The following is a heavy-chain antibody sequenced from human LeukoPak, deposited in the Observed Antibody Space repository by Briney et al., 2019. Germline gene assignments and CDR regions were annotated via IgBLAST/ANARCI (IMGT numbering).Heavy chain of an antibody. D-gene: IGHD1-26*01. CDR3: AKGGAAKSGSYYIDY. CDR1: GFTFSSYA. V-gene: IGHV3-23*01. Sequence: PGGSLRLSCAASGFTFSSYAMSWVRQAPGKGLEWVSAISGSGGSTYHADSVKGRFTISRDNSKNTLYLQMNSLRAEDTAVYYCAKGGAAKSGSYYIDYWGQGTLVTVSS. J-gene: IGHJ4*02. CDR2: ISGSGGST.